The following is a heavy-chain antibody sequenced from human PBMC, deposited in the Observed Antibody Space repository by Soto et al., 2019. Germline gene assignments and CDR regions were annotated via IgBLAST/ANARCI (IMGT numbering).Heavy chain of an antibody. CDR1: GFTFSSYA. Sequence: PGGSLRLSCAASGFTFSSYAMSWVRQAPGKGLEWVSVISGGGGSTYYADSVKGRFTISRDNSKNTLYLQVNSLRAEDTAVYYCAKDYPEIVVAGNYWGQGTLVTVSS. D-gene: IGHD6-13*01. CDR2: ISGGGGST. V-gene: IGHV3-23*01. J-gene: IGHJ4*02. CDR3: AKDYPEIVVAGNY.